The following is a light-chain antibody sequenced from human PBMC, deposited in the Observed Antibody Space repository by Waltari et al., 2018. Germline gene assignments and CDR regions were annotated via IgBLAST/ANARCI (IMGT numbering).Light chain of an antibody. CDR2: GAS. CDR3: QQYNNWPGAA. V-gene: IGKV3-15*01. CDR1: QSVSSN. J-gene: IGKJ4*01. Sequence: EIVMTQSPATLSVSPGERATLSYRASQSVSSNLAWYQQKPGQAPRLLIYGASTRATGIPARFSGSGSGTEFTLTISSLQSEDFAVYYCQQYNNWPGAAFGGGTKVEIK.